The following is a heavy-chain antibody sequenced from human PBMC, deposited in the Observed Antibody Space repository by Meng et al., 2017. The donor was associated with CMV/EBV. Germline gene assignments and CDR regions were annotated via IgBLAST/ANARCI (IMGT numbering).Heavy chain of an antibody. CDR3: ARAPIFSGGDCSH. V-gene: IGHV1-18*01. D-gene: IGHD2-21*02. Sequence: QVPLVQSGAEVKKPGASVKVCCKASGYTFSSYGISWVRQAPGQGLEWMGWISGYNGQTKYAQKFQGRVTMTTDTPTSTAYMELRSLRSDDTAVYYCARAPIFSGGDCSHWGQGTLVTVSS. CDR1: GYTFSSYG. CDR2: ISGYNGQT. J-gene: IGHJ4*02.